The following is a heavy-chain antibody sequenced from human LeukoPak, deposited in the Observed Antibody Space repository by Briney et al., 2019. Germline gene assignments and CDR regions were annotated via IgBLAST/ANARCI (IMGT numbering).Heavy chain of an antibody. D-gene: IGHD2-15*01. J-gene: IGHJ4*02. CDR3: ARERTLTSCYDY. Sequence: ASVTVSCKASGYTFTCYYMHWVRQAPGQGLEWMGWINPNSGGTNYAQKFQGRVTMTRDTSISTAYMELSRLRSDDTAVYYCARERTLTSCYDYWGQGTLVTVSS. CDR1: GYTFTCYY. CDR2: INPNSGGT. V-gene: IGHV1-2*02.